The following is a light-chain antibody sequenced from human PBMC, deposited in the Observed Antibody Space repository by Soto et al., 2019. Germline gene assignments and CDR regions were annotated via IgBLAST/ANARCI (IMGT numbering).Light chain of an antibody. CDR1: SSDIGGYNH. J-gene: IGLJ3*02. Sequence: QSALTQPTSVSGSPGQSITISCTGVSSDIGGYNHVSWYQQHPGQGPRLIIYDVGNRPLGVSNRFSCSQSGNMASLTLSGLQAEDEAEYDCCAYTSRTTLSWVFGGGTKVTVL. CDR3: CAYTSRTTLSWV. V-gene: IGLV2-14*03. CDR2: DVG.